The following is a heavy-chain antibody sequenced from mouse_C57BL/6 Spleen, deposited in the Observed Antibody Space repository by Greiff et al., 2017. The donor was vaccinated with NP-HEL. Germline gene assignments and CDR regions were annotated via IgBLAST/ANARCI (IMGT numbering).Heavy chain of an antibody. V-gene: IGHV5-12*01. CDR1: GFTFSDYY. CDR3: ARHRGYDGFDY. D-gene: IGHD2-2*01. CDR2: ISNGGGST. Sequence: EVMLVESGGGLVQPGGSLKLSCAASGFTFSDYYMYWVRQTPEKRLEWVAYISNGGGSTYYPDTVKGRFTISRDNAKNTLYLQMRRLKSEDTAMYYCARHRGYDGFDYWGQGTTLTVSS. J-gene: IGHJ2*01.